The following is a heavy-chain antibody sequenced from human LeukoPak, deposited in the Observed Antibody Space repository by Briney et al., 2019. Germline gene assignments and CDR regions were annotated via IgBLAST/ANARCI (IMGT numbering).Heavy chain of an antibody. CDR3: ARLTAMPRGYFDY. J-gene: IGHJ4*02. V-gene: IGHV5-51*01. CDR2: IYPGDSDT. CDR1: GHSFTSYW. D-gene: IGHD5-18*01. Sequence: GGSLKISCKGSGHSFTSYWIGWVRQMPGKGLEWMGIIYPGDSDTRYSPSFQGQVTISADKSISTAYLQRSSLKASDTAMYYCARLTAMPRGYFDYWGQGTLVTVSS.